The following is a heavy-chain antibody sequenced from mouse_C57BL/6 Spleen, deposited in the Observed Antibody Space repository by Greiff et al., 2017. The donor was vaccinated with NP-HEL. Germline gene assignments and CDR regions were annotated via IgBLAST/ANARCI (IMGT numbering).Heavy chain of an antibody. CDR1: GYTFTSYW. CDR3: ARRGTTVVATGYFDV. D-gene: IGHD1-1*01. J-gene: IGHJ1*03. CDR2: IHPNSGST. V-gene: IGHV1-64*01. Sequence: VQLQQPGAELVKPGASVKLSCKASGYTFTSYWMHWVTQRPGQGLEWIGMIHPNSGSTNYNEKFKSKATLTVDKSSSTAYMQLSSLTSEDSAVYYCARRGTTVVATGYFDVWGTGTTVTVSS.